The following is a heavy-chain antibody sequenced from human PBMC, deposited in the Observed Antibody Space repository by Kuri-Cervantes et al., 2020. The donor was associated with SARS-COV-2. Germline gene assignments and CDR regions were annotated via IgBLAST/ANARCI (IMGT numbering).Heavy chain of an antibody. D-gene: IGHD1-1*01. J-gene: IGHJ3*01. CDR1: GYTFSIYD. CDR2: LNPDTGNT. CDR3: ARDSGDWNPDGLDL. Sequence: ASVKVSCKASGYTFSIYDINWVRQAAGQGLEWMGWLNPDTGNTGNAKKFQGRVTMTTDTSINTAYMEVSSLSFEDTAIYYCARDSGDWNPDGLDLWGQGTLVTVSS. V-gene: IGHV1-8*02.